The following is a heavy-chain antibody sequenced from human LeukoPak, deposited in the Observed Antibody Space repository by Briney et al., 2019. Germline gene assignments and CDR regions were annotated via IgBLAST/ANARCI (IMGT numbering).Heavy chain of an antibody. CDR2: IRSKANNYAT. CDR3: TRKRDSSGYPIDY. D-gene: IGHD3-22*01. V-gene: IGHV3-73*01. J-gene: IGHJ4*02. CDR1: GFTFSDSA. Sequence: GGSLRLSCAASGFTFSDSAMHWVRQASGKGLEWVGRIRSKANNYATAYSESVKGRFTISRDDSKNTAYLQMNSLKTEDTAVYYCTRKRDSSGYPIDYWGPGTLVTVSS.